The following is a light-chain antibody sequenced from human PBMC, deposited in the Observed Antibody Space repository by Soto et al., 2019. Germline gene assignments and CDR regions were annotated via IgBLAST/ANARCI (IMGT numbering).Light chain of an antibody. Sequence: EVVLTQSPVTLSLSPGERATLSCRASQSVSSYLAWYQQKPGQAPRLLIYDVSNRATGIPARFSGSGSGTDFTLTISSLEPEDFAVYYCQQYNNWPPARTFGQGTKVDIK. CDR3: QQYNNWPPART. CDR1: QSVSSY. J-gene: IGKJ1*01. CDR2: DVS. V-gene: IGKV3-11*01.